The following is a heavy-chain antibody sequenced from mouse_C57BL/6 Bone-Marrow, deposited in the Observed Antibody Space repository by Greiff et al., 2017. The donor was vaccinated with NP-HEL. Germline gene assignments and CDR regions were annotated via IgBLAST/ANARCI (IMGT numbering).Heavy chain of an antibody. V-gene: IGHV1-15*01. CDR1: GYTFTDYE. Sequence: VQLQQSGAELVRPGASVTLSCKASGYTFTDYEMHWVKQTPVHGLEWIGAIDPETGGTAYNQKFKGKAILTADKSSSTAYMELRSLTSEDSAVYYCTRSKYGSSFDYWGQGTTLTVSS. CDR3: TRSKYGSSFDY. CDR2: IDPETGGT. D-gene: IGHD1-1*01. J-gene: IGHJ2*01.